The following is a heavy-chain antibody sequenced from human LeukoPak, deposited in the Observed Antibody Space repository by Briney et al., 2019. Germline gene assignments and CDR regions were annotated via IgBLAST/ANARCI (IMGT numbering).Heavy chain of an antibody. J-gene: IGHJ4*02. V-gene: IGHV4/OR15-8*02. CDR3: SRESGPFCPFGY. CDR2: ISRAGQT. D-gene: IGHD1-26*01. Sequence: SETLSLTCGVSGGRISGTNWWSWVGQPPGQGLDCIGEISRAGQTHYNPSLNPGHPLPLDKSSNQLSLHLTSVTAADTATYFCSRESGPFCPFGYWGQGTLVIVYS. CDR1: GGRISGTNW.